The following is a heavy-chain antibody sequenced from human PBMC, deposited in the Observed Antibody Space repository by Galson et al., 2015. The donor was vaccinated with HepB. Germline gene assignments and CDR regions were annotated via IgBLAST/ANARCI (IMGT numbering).Heavy chain of an antibody. CDR2: INQDGSSK. CDR3: ARRISLVRGIITKPDYYYGMDV. CDR1: GFTFSSYW. Sequence: SLRLSCAASGFTFSSYWMNWVRQAPGKGLEWVAHINQDGSSKYYVDSVKGRFTISRDNAKDSVYLQLDSLRAEDTAVYYCARRISLVRGIITKPDYYYGMDVWGLGTLVAVSS. V-gene: IGHV3-7*03. J-gene: IGHJ6*02. D-gene: IGHD3-10*01.